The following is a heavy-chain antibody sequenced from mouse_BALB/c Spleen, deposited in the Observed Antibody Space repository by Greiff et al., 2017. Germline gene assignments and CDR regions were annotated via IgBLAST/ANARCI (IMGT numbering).Heavy chain of an antibody. V-gene: IGHV5-12-2*01. CDR2: ISNGGGST. D-gene: IGHD4-1*01. CDR1: GFTFSSYT. Sequence: EVKLMESGGGLVQPGGSLKLSCAASGFTFSSYTMSWVRQTPEKRLEWVAYISNGGGSTYYPDTVKGRFTISRDNAKNTLYLQMSSLKSEDTAMYYCARHPANWDRDYFDYWGQGTTLTVSS. J-gene: IGHJ2*01. CDR3: ARHPANWDRDYFDY.